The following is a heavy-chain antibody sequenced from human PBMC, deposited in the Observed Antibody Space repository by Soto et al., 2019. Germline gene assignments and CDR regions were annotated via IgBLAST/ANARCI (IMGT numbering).Heavy chain of an antibody. D-gene: IGHD2-15*01. CDR3: AKDLTKLPRDYYYYGMDV. V-gene: IGHV3-30*18. J-gene: IGHJ6*02. Sequence: LRLSCAASGFTFSSYGMHWVRQAPGKGLEWVAVISYDGSNKYYADSVKGRFTISRDNSKNTLYLQMNSLRAEDTAVYYCAKDLTKLPRDYYYYGMDVWGQGTTVTVSS. CDR2: ISYDGSNK. CDR1: GFTFSSYG.